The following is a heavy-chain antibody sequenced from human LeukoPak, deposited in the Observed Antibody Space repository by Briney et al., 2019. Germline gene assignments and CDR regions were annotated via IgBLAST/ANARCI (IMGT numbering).Heavy chain of an antibody. CDR1: GYTFTSYA. D-gene: IGHD5-24*01. V-gene: IGHV1-3*01. J-gene: IGHJ4*02. CDR2: INAGNGNT. Sequence: ASVKVSCKASGYTFTSYAIHWVRQAPAQRLEWMGWINAGNGNTKYSQKFRVRVTITRDKSASTAYMELSSLRSEATAVYYCARGLMARYFDYWGQGTLVTVSS. CDR3: ARGLMARYFDY.